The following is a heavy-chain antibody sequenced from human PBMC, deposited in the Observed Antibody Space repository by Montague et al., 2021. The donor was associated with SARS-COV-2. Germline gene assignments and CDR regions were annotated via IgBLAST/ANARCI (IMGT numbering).Heavy chain of an antibody. J-gene: IGHJ4*02. Sequence: CAISGDSVSSNSAAWNWIRQSPSRGLEWLGRTYYRSKWYNDYAVSVKSRITINPDASKNQFSLQLNSMTAEDTAVYYCARGLRRIIMIVDIRGFDYWGQGTLVTVSS. V-gene: IGHV6-1*01. CDR2: TYYRSKWYN. D-gene: IGHD3-22*01. CDR3: ARGLRRIIMIVDIRGFDY. CDR1: GDSVSSNSAA.